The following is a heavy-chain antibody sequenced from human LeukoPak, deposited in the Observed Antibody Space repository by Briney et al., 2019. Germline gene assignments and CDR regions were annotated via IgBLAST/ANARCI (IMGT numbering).Heavy chain of an antibody. CDR1: GGSISSYY. CDR2: IYYSGST. Sequence: PSETLSPTCTVSGGSISSYYWSWIRQPPGKGLEWIGYIYYSGSTNYNPSLKSRVTISVDTSKNQFSLKLSSVTAADTAVYYCASADYYYYGMDVWGQGTTVTVSS. J-gene: IGHJ6*02. CDR3: ASADYYYYGMDV. V-gene: IGHV4-59*08.